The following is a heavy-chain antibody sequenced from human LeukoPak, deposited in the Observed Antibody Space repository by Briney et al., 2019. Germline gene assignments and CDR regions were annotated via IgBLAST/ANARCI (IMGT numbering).Heavy chain of an antibody. CDR2: ISGSGGST. D-gene: IGHD1-26*01. CDR1: GFTFSSYA. Sequence: PGGSLRLSCAASGFTFSSYAMSWVRQAPGKGLEWVSAISGSGGSTYYADSVKGRFTISRDNSKNTLYLQMNSLRAEDTAVYHCARGSGSYPVRWFDPWGQGTLVTVSS. J-gene: IGHJ5*02. CDR3: ARGSGSYPVRWFDP. V-gene: IGHV3-23*01.